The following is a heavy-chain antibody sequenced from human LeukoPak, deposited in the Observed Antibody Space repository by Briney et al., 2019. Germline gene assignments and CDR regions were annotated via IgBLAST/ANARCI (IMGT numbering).Heavy chain of an antibody. CDR2: IDWDDDK. Sequence: PGPTLVNPKETLTLTCTFSGFSLSSSGMCVSWVRQPPGKALEWVALIDWDDDKDYSTSLKTRLTISKDTSKNQVVLTMANMDPVDTGTYYCARSPGAFDYWGQGILVTVSS. CDR1: GFSLSSSGMC. CDR3: ARSPGAFDY. V-gene: IGHV2-70*19. J-gene: IGHJ4*02.